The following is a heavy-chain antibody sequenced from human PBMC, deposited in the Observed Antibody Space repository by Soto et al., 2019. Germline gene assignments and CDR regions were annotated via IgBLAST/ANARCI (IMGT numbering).Heavy chain of an antibody. Sequence: SETLSLTCTVSGGSMSRYFWSWIRQPPGKGLEWIGFIYNSGSTYYNSSLKSRVTISVDRSKNHFFLNLTSVTAADTAVYYCATYRKFFQIWGQGTKVTVSS. J-gene: IGHJ3*02. CDR3: ATYRKFFQI. V-gene: IGHV4-59*04. CDR1: GGSMSRYF. CDR2: IYNSGST.